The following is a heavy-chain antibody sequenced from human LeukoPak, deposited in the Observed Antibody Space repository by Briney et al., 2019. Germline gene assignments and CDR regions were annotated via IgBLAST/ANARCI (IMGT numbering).Heavy chain of an antibody. J-gene: IGHJ3*02. V-gene: IGHV3-48*03. Sequence: PGGSLRLSCAASGFTFSSYEMNWVRQAPGRGLEWVSYISSSGSTIYYADSVKVRFTISRDNAKNSLYLQMNSLRAEDTAVYYCARAFLYYFDSSGYYRAFDIWGQGTMVTVSS. CDR1: GFTFSSYE. CDR2: ISSSGSTI. D-gene: IGHD3-22*01. CDR3: ARAFLYYFDSSGYYRAFDI.